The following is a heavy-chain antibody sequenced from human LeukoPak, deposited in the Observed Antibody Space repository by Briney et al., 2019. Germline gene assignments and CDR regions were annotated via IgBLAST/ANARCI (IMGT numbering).Heavy chain of an antibody. V-gene: IGHV3-23*01. CDR2: ISGSGGST. Sequence: GGSLRLSCAASGFTFSSYAMSWVRQAPGKGLEWVSAISGSGGSTYYADSVKGRFTISRDNSKNTLYLQMNSLRAEDTAVYYCARNYYYDFWSGYYGYFDYWGQGTLVTVSS. CDR3: ARNYYYDFWSGYYGYFDY. CDR1: GFTFSSYA. J-gene: IGHJ4*02. D-gene: IGHD3-3*01.